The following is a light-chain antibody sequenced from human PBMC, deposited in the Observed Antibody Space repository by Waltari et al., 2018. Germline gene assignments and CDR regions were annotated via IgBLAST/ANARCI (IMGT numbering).Light chain of an antibody. J-gene: IGLJ1*01. V-gene: IGLV2-14*03. CDR3: SSYTSSSLYV. CDR1: SSDVGGYNY. Sequence: QSALTQPASVSGSPGQSFTISCTGTSSDVGGYNYVSCYQQHPGKAPKLMIYDVSNRPSGVSNRFSGSKSGNTASLIISGLQAEDEADYYCSSYTSSSLYVFGRGTKVTVL. CDR2: DVS.